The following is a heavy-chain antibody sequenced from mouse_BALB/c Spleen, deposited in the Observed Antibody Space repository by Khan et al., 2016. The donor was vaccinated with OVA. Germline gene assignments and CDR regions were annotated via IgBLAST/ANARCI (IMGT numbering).Heavy chain of an antibody. J-gene: IGHJ2*01. Sequence: QIQLVQSGAELARPGASVTMSCKASGYTFTSYTMHWVKQRPGQGLEWIGYINPSGGYTKYNQKFKDQATLTADKSSSTAYMQLSSLTYECAAFYYCARTHERWGQGTTLTVSS. CDR1: GYTFTSYT. CDR3: ARTHER. V-gene: IGHV1-4*01. CDR2: INPSGGYT.